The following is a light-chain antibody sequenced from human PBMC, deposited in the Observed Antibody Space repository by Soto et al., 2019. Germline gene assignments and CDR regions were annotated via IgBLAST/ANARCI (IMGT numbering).Light chain of an antibody. CDR2: EVT. J-gene: IGLJ2*01. Sequence: QSALTQPASVSGSPGQSITISCTGTSSDIGGYNYVSWYQQYPGKAPNLIIYEVTNRPSGISYRFSGSKSGNTASLTISGLQVEDYADYYCSSFRSGGTRVLFGGGTKLTVL. CDR3: SSFRSGGTRVL. V-gene: IGLV2-14*01. CDR1: SSDIGGYNY.